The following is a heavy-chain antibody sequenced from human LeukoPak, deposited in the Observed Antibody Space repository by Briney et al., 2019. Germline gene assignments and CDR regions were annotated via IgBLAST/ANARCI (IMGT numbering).Heavy chain of an antibody. D-gene: IGHD6-6*01. Sequence: GGSLRLSCTASGFTFSNYWIHWVRQPPGKGLEWVSSISSSSSYIYYADSVKGRFTISRDNAKNSLYLQMNSLRAEDTAVYYCARASSSRTEYYFDYWGQGTLVTVSS. CDR3: ARASSSRTEYYFDY. CDR1: GFTFSNYW. CDR2: ISSSSSYI. V-gene: IGHV3-21*01. J-gene: IGHJ4*02.